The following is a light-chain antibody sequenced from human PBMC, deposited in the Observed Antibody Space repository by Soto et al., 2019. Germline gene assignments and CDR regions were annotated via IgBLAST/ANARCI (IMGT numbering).Light chain of an antibody. CDR2: DVT. V-gene: IGLV2-11*01. CDR1: GHDVGAYNY. Sequence: QSALTQPRSVSGSPGQSVTISCTGTGHDVGAYNYVSWYQQLPGKAPKLIIYDVTKRPSGVPDRFSGSKSGNTASLTISGLQADDEANYYCCSYAGAYLVVFGGGTKLTVL. J-gene: IGLJ2*01. CDR3: CSYAGAYLVV.